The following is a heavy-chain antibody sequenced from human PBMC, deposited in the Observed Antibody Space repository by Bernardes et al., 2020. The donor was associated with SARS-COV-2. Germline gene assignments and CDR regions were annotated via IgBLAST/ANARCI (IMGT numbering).Heavy chain of an antibody. CDR1: GFTFNTYS. D-gene: IGHD6-19*01. J-gene: IGHJ4*02. CDR3: ARGYSSGWYYFDY. V-gene: IGHV3-48*02. Sequence: GGSLRLSCAASGFTFNTYSMNWVRQAPGKGLEWVSCISSSSGTIHYADSVKGRFTISRDNAKNSLYLQVNSLRDEDTAVYYCARGYSSGWYYFDYWGRGALITVSS. CDR2: ISSSSGTI.